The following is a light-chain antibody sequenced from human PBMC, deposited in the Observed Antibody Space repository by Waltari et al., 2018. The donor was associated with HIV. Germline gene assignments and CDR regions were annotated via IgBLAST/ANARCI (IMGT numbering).Light chain of an antibody. CDR2: YAS. CDR1: QSIGSN. J-gene: IGKJ2*01. CDR3: HQSSSLPHT. V-gene: IGKV6-21*01. Sequence: EIVLTQSPDVQSVTPKEKVTITCRASQSIGSNLHWYQQKPDQSPKLLIKYASRSFSGVPSRFSGSGSGTDFTHTISRLEAEDAATYYCHQSSSLPHTFGQGTKLEIK.